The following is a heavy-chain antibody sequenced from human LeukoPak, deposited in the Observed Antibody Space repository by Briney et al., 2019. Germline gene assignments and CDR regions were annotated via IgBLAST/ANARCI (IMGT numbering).Heavy chain of an antibody. J-gene: IGHJ4*02. CDR2: INPNSGGT. CDR3: AREGPIVGATHLVDY. V-gene: IGHV1-2*02. CDR1: GYTFTDYY. D-gene: IGHD1-26*01. Sequence: ASVKVSCKAYGYTFTDYYMHWVRQAPGQGLEWMGWINPNSGGTNYAQKFQGRVTMTRDTSISTAYMEPSRLRSDDTAVYYCAREGPIVGATHLVDYWGQGTLVTVSS.